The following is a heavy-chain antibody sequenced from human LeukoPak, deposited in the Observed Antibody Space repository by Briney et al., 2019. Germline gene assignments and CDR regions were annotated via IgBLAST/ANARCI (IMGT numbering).Heavy chain of an antibody. CDR2: IYYSGST. V-gene: IGHV4-59*12. CDR1: GGSMRSYY. D-gene: IGHD3-9*01. J-gene: IGHJ4*02. Sequence: SETLSLTCTVSGGSMRSYYWSWIRQPPGKGLEWIGYIYYSGSTYYNPSLKSRVTISVDTSKNQFSLKLSSVTAADTAVYYCARVEYDILTGYSPDYWGQGTLVTVSS. CDR3: ARVEYDILTGYSPDY.